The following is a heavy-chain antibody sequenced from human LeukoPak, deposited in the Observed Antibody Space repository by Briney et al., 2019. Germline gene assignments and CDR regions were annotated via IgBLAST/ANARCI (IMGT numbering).Heavy chain of an antibody. Sequence: PSETLSLTCAVYGGSFSGYYWSWIRQPPGKGLEWIGEINHSGSTNYNPSLKSRVTISVDTSKNQFSLKLSSVTAADTAVYYCARLPGRGYYGSGRGSRTNWFDPWGQGTLVTASS. V-gene: IGHV4-34*01. CDR1: GGSFSGYY. CDR2: INHSGST. J-gene: IGHJ5*02. CDR3: ARLPGRGYYGSGRGSRTNWFDP. D-gene: IGHD3-10*01.